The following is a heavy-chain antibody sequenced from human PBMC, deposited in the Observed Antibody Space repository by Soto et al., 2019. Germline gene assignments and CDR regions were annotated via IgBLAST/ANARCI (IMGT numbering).Heavy chain of an antibody. CDR3: ARESSGSYDY. CDR1: GFTFSSYW. V-gene: IGHV3-7*03. J-gene: IGHJ4*02. Sequence: PGGSLGLSCAASGFTFSSYWMSWVRHAPGKGLEWVTNIKQDGSEKHYVDSVKGRFTISRDNAKNSLYLKMNNLRAEDTAVYYCARESSGSYDYWGQGTLVTVSS. D-gene: IGHD1-26*01. CDR2: IKQDGSEK.